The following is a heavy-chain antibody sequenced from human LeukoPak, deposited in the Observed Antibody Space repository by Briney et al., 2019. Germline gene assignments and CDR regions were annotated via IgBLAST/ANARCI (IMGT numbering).Heavy chain of an antibody. CDR2: ISSSGSTI. J-gene: IGHJ6*04. V-gene: IGHV3-48*03. CDR3: AELGITMIGGV. Sequence: LSLTCTVSGGSISSSSYYWGWVRQAPGKGLERVAYISSSGSTIYYAVTVKGRFTISRDNAKNSLYLQMTSLRAEDTAVYYCAELGITMIGGVWGKGTTVTISS. D-gene: IGHD3-10*02. CDR1: GGSISSSSYY.